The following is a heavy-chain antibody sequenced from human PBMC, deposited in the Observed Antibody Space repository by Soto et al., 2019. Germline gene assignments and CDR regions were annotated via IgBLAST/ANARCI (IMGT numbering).Heavy chain of an antibody. V-gene: IGHV3-7*03. Sequence: GGSLRLSCVFSGFRFRDYWMIWVRQAPGKGLDWVANIKQDESDKYYVASMEARLTSARDNAKNAVDMQRNSLRVKDTAVYYFGVYCYNMTCTHFKGDSWGQATQVILSS. CDR2: IKQDESDK. CDR1: GFRFRDYW. CDR3: GVYCYNMTCTHFKGDS. J-gene: IGHJ5*02. D-gene: IGHD3-16*02.